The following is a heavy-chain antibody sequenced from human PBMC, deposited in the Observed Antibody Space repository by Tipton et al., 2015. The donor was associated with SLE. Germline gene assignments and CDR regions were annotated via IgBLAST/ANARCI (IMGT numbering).Heavy chain of an antibody. CDR3: AREGRPNAFDI. CDR2: FSSSGSYI. Sequence: SLRLSCAASGFTFSSYGMNWVRQAPGQGLQWVSSFSSSGSYIYYADSVKGRFTISGDSAKNSLSLQMNSLSAEDTAVYYCAREGRPNAFDIWGQGTMVTVTS. CDR1: GFTFSSYG. J-gene: IGHJ3*02. V-gene: IGHV3-21*01.